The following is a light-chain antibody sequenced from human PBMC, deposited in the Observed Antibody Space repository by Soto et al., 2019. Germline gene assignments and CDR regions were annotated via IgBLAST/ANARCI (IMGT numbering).Light chain of an antibody. CDR2: AAS. Sequence: DIQMTQSPSSLSASVGDRVTITCLAIQTITSDLNWYQQRPGKAPKLLIYAASNLQSGVPSRFSGSGSGTDFTFIISSLQPEDSATYYCQQTYSTPGWTFGQGTKVDI. CDR1: QTITSD. J-gene: IGKJ1*01. CDR3: QQTYSTPGWT. V-gene: IGKV1-39*01.